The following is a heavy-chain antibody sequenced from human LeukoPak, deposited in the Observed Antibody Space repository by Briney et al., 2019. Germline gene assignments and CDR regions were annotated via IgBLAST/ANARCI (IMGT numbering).Heavy chain of an antibody. V-gene: IGHV3-30*03. Sequence: GGSLRLSCEPSGFSFSDYGTHWVRQAPGKGLECVALISNDGTNKFYVDPVKGRFTISRNNSKNTLYLQMDSLRTEDTAVYYCARDWARGNSYYVDYWGQGTLVTVSS. D-gene: IGHD4-23*01. CDR1: GFSFSDYG. CDR2: ISNDGTNK. CDR3: ARDWARGNSYYVDY. J-gene: IGHJ4*02.